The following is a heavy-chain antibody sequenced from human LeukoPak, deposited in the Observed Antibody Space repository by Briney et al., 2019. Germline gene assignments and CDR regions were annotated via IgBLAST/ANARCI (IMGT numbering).Heavy chain of an antibody. CDR2: ISSSSSYI. V-gene: IGHV3-21*01. J-gene: IGHJ6*03. Sequence: IPGGSLRLSCAASGFTFSSYSMNWVRQAPGKGLEWVSSISSSSSYIYYADSVKGRFTISRDNAKNPLYLQMNSLRAEDTAVYYCVRVGGDYGYYYYYMDVWGKGTTVTVSS. CDR1: GFTFSSYS. D-gene: IGHD4-17*01. CDR3: VRVGGDYGYYYYYMDV.